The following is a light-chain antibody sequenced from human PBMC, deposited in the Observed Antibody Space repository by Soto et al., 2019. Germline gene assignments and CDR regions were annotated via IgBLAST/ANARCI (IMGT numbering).Light chain of an antibody. Sequence: EIVLTQSPDTLSLSPGERATLSCRASQSFSSSYLAWYQHKPGQTPRLLIYGASSRATGITDRFSGSGCGTDFTLTISRLEPEDFAVYYCQQYGSSPHITFDKQTQVEIK. J-gene: IGKJ1*01. CDR1: QSFSSSY. V-gene: IGKV3-20*01. CDR3: QQYGSSPHIT. CDR2: GAS.